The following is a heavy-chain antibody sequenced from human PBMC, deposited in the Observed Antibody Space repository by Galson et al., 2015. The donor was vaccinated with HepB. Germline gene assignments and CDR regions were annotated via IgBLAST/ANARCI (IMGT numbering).Heavy chain of an antibody. D-gene: IGHD3-9*01. CDR1: GGTFSSYA. CDR3: ARGPVLRYFDWFFFD. J-gene: IGHJ4*02. CDR2: IIPIFGTA. Sequence: SVKVSCKASGGTFSSYAISWVRQAPRQGLEWMGGIIPIFGTANYAQKFQGRVTITADESTSTAYMELSSLRSEDTAVYYCARGPVLRYFDWFFFDWGQGTLVTVSS. V-gene: IGHV1-69*13.